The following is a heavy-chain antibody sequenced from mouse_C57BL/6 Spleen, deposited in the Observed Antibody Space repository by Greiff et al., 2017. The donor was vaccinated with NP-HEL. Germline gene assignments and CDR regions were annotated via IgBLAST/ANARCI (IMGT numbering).Heavy chain of an antibody. V-gene: IGHV1-59*01. J-gene: IGHJ1*03. CDR3: ARGSYSYWYFDV. D-gene: IGHD2-12*01. CDR2: IDPSDSYT. Sequence: QVQLQQPGAELVRPGTSVKLSCKASGYTFTSYWMHWVKQRPGQGLEWIGVIDPSDSYTNYNQKFMGKATLTVDTSSSTAYMQLSSLTSEDSAVYYCARGSYSYWYFDVWGTGTTVTVSS. CDR1: GYTFTSYW.